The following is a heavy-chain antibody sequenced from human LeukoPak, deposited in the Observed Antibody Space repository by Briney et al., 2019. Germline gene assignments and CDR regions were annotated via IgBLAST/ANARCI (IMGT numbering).Heavy chain of an antibody. D-gene: IGHD4-17*01. J-gene: IGHJ4*02. V-gene: IGHV4-31*03. CDR2: IFYSGTT. Sequence: SETLSLTCTVSGGSISSGGYYWSWIRQNPGKGLEFVGYIFYSGTTYYNPSLKSRVTASLDTSLNQFSLKLTSVTAADTAVYYCARYGAPFDSWGQGTLVTVSS. CDR1: GGSISSGGYY. CDR3: ARYGAPFDS.